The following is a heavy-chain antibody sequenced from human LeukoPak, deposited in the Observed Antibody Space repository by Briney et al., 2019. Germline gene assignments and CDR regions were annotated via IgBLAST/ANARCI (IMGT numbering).Heavy chain of an antibody. CDR3: ARVPAAAGYSYGYEYFDY. CDR2: ISGSGGST. V-gene: IGHV3-23*01. J-gene: IGHJ4*02. D-gene: IGHD5-18*01. CDR1: GFTFSSYA. Sequence: GGSLRLSCAASGFTFSSYAMSWVRQAPGKGLEWVSAISGSGGSTSYADSVKGRFTISRDNAKNTLYLQMNSLRAEDTAVYYCARVPAAAGYSYGYEYFDYWGQGTLVTVSS.